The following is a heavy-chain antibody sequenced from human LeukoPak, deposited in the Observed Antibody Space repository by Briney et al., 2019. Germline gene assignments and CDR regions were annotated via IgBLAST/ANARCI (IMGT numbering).Heavy chain of an antibody. D-gene: IGHD1-1*01. J-gene: IGHJ4*02. CDR3: ARGGGNWDPWGDY. CDR2: ITSSDSTT. CDR1: GFTFSSYE. V-gene: IGHV3-48*03. Sequence: PGGSLRLSCVASGFTFSSYEMNWVRQAPGKGLEWLSYITSSDSTTHYADSVKGRFTISRDDAQNSLYLQMNSLRAEDTAVYYCARGGGNWDPWGDYWGQGTLVTVSS.